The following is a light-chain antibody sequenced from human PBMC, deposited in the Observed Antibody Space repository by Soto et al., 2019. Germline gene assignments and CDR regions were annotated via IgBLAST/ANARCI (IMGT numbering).Light chain of an antibody. J-gene: IGLJ2*01. CDR1: RRDIGGYKY. V-gene: IGLV2-14*01. Sequence: QSALTQPASVSGSPRQSITISFSGTRRDIGGYKYVSLYQKHLGKSPKLRMYEVTNRPSGVSSRFSGSKSGNTASLTISGLQSEDEADYYCSSYTSRSTVLFGGGTQLTVL. CDR3: SSYTSRSTVL. CDR2: EVT.